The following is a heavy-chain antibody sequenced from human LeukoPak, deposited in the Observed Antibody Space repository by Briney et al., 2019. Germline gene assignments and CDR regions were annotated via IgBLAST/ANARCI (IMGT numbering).Heavy chain of an antibody. Sequence: GASVKVSCKASGYTFTGYYLHWVRQAPGQGLEWMGWINPNSGGTNYAQKLQGRVTMTTDTSTSTAYMELRSLRSDDTAVYYCARGVTCTNGVCWDYWGQGTLVTVSS. CDR2: INPNSGGT. CDR3: ARGVTCTNGVCWDY. CDR1: GYTFTGYY. J-gene: IGHJ4*02. D-gene: IGHD2-8*01. V-gene: IGHV1-2*02.